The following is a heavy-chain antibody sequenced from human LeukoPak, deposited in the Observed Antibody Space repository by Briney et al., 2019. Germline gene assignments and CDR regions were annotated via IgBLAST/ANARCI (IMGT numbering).Heavy chain of an antibody. CDR3: ARDRQWLVDH. CDR1: GDSISSYY. V-gene: IGHV4-4*07. Sequence: PSETLSLTCTVPGDSISSYYWRWIRQPAGKGLEWIGRVYVTGSTNLNPALQSRVTMSVDTSKNQFSLKLTSVTAADTAVYYCARDRQWLVDHWGQGTLVTVSS. CDR2: VYVTGST. D-gene: IGHD6-19*01. J-gene: IGHJ5*02.